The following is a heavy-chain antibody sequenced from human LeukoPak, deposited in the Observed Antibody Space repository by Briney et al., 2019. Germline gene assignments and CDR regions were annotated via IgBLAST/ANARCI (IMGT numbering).Heavy chain of an antibody. J-gene: IGHJ4*02. V-gene: IGHV4-59*01. CDR1: GGSISPYY. CDR2: IHYSGNT. Sequence: SETLSLTCTVSGGSISPYYWSWIRQPPGKGLEWIGYIHYSGNTNYNPSLKSRVTISVDTSKNQFSLKLTSVTAADTAVYYCARGGWSLDYWGQGTLVTVSS. CDR3: ARGGWSLDY.